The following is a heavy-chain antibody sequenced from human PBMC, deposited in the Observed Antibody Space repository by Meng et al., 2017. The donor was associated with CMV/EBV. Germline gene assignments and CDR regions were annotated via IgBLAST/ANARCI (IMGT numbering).Heavy chain of an antibody. Sequence: VQLVQVGVEVKKPGSSVKVSCKASGGTFSSYASSWVRQAPGQGLEWMGGIIPIFGTANYAQKFQGRVTITADESTSTAYMELSSLRSEDTAVYYCAREVDDYGDGWYFDLWGRGTLVTVSS. CDR3: AREVDDYGDGWYFDL. J-gene: IGHJ2*01. V-gene: IGHV1-69*01. CDR2: IIPIFGTA. CDR1: GGTFSSYA. D-gene: IGHD4-17*01.